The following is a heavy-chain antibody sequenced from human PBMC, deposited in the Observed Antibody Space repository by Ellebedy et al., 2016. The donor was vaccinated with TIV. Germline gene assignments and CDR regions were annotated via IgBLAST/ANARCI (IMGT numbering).Heavy chain of an antibody. CDR3: ARVPHPGGFGAPNNWFDP. CDR1: GYTFTSYG. D-gene: IGHD3-10*01. V-gene: IGHV1-18*01. Sequence: ASVKVSCXASGYTFTSYGISWVRQAPGQGLEWMGWISAYNGNTNYAQKLQGRVTMTTDTSTSTAYMELRGLRSDDTAVYYCARVPHPGGFGAPNNWFDPWGQGTLVTVSS. CDR2: ISAYNGNT. J-gene: IGHJ5*02.